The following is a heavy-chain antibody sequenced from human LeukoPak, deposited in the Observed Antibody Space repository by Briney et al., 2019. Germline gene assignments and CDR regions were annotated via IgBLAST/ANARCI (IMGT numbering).Heavy chain of an antibody. D-gene: IGHD3-16*01. CDR2: ISWNGGST. CDR1: GFTFDDYG. V-gene: IGHV3-20*04. J-gene: IGHJ6*03. CDR3: ARNGGGGYYYYMDV. Sequence: GGSLRLSCAASGFTFDDYGMSWVRRAPGKGLEWVSGISWNGGSTGYADSVKGRFTISRDNAKNSLYLQMKSLRAEDTALYYCARNGGGGYYYYMDVWGKGTTVTVSS.